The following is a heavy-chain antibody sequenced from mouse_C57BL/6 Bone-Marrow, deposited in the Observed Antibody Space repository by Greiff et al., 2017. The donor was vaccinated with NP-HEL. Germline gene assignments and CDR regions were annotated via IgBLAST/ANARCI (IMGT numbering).Heavy chain of an antibody. D-gene: IGHD1-1*01. J-gene: IGHJ1*03. V-gene: IGHV3-6*01. CDR3: ARYYYGSRRYFDV. CDR2: ISYDGSN. CDR1: GYSITSGYY. Sequence: DVQLVESGPGLVKPSQSLSLTCSVTGYSITSGYYWNWIRQFPGNKLEWMGYISYDGSNNYNPSLKNRISITRDTSKNQFFLKLNSVTTEDTATYYCARYYYGSRRYFDVWGTGTTVTVSS.